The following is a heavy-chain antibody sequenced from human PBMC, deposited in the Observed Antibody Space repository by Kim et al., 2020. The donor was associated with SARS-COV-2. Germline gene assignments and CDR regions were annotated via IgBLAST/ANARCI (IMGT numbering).Heavy chain of an antibody. CDR3: AREAAMVRGVMNAFDI. V-gene: IGHV3-30*01. J-gene: IGHJ3*02. Sequence: DYVKGRFSISRDNSKNTLYLQMNGLRAEDTALYYCAREAAMVRGVMNAFDIWGQGTRVTVSS. D-gene: IGHD3-10*01.